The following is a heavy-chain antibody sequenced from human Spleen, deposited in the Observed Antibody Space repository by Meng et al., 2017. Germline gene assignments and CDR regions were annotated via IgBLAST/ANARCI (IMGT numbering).Heavy chain of an antibody. J-gene: IGHJ4*02. CDR3: SRGPTTMAHDFDY. CDR1: GGSFSDYY. Sequence: GSLRLSCVVSGGSFSDYYWSWIRQPPGKGLEWIGEINHSGSTNYNPSLESRATISVDTSQNNLSLKLSSVTAADSAVYCCSRGPTTMAHDFDYWGQGTLVTVSS. D-gene: IGHD4-11*01. CDR2: INHSGST. V-gene: IGHV4-34*01.